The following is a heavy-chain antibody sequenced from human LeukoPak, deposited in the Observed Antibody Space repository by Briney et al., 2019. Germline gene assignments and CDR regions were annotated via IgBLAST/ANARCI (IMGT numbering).Heavy chain of an antibody. Sequence: GGSLRLSCAASGFTFRSYAMHWVRQAPGKGLEWVAVISYDGSNTYYADSVKGRFTISRDNSKNTLYLQMNNLRAEDTAVYYCARGTGIAVAGTSFDYWGQGTLVTVSS. V-gene: IGHV3-30-3*01. CDR3: ARGTGIAVAGTSFDY. J-gene: IGHJ4*02. CDR1: GFTFRSYA. D-gene: IGHD6-19*01. CDR2: ISYDGSNT.